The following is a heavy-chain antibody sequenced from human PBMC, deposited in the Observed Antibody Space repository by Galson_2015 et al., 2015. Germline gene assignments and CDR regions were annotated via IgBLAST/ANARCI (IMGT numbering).Heavy chain of an antibody. CDR3: ARDPERGDGYVLDY. V-gene: IGHV3-74*01. CDR1: GFTFGRYW. D-gene: IGHD5-24*01. J-gene: IGHJ4*02. CDR2: INRDGSST. Sequence: SLRLSCAASGFTFGRYWLYWVREAPGKGLVWVAHINRDGSSTSYADSVKGRFTISRDNAKNMLYLQMNSLRAEDTAVYYCARDPERGDGYVLDYWGQGTLVTVSS.